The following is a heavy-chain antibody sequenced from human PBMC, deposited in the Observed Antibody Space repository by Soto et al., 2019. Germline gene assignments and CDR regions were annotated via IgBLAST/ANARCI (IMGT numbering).Heavy chain of an antibody. CDR2: IIPIFGTA. J-gene: IGHJ5*02. Sequence: QVQLVQSGAEVKKPGSSVKVSGKACGGTFSSYAISWVRQARGQGLEWMGGIIPIFGTANYAQKFQGRVTITADESTSTAYMELSSLRSEDTPVSYCPRGNLRGVFNWFDPWGQGTLVTVSS. D-gene: IGHD3-10*01. CDR3: PRGNLRGVFNWFDP. V-gene: IGHV1-69*01. CDR1: GGTFSSYA.